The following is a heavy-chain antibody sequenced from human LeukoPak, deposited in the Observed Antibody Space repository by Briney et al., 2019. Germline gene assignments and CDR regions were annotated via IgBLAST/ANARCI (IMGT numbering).Heavy chain of an antibody. CDR2: IYYSGST. CDR1: DGSISSYY. J-gene: IGHJ3*02. V-gene: IGHV4-59*08. Sequence: PSETLSLTCTVSDGSISSYYWSWIRQPPGKGLEWIGYIYYSGSTNYNPSLKSRVTISVDTSKNQFSLKLSSVTAADTAVYYCARTPYYYDSSGPTDAFDIWGQGTMVTVSS. D-gene: IGHD3-22*01. CDR3: ARTPYYYDSSGPTDAFDI.